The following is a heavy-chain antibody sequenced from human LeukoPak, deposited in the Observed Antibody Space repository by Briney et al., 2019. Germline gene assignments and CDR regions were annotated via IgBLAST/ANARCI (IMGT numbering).Heavy chain of an antibody. CDR1: GYTFTSSG. Sequence: ASVKVSCKASGYTFTSSGISWVRQAPGQGLEWMGWINTYNGNTNYAHNLQGRVTMTTDTSTSTAYMELRSLRSDDTAVYYCARDPRIYFGPPGDAVDIWGRGTMVTV. CDR2: INTYNGNT. CDR3: ARDPRIYFGPPGDAVDI. J-gene: IGHJ3*02. D-gene: IGHD3-10*01. V-gene: IGHV1-18*01.